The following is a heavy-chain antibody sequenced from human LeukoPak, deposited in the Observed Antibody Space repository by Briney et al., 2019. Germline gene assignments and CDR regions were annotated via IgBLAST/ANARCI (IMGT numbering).Heavy chain of an antibody. D-gene: IGHD3-3*01. V-gene: IGHV4-34*01. CDR1: GGSFSGYY. Sequence: PSETLSLTCAVYGGSFSGYYWSWIRQPPGKGLEWMWEINHSGSTNYNPSLKSRVTISVDTPKNQFSLKLSSVTAADTAVYYCARETITIFGVVIIPYYFDYWGQGTLVTVSS. J-gene: IGHJ4*02. CDR2: INHSGST. CDR3: ARETITIFGVVIIPYYFDY.